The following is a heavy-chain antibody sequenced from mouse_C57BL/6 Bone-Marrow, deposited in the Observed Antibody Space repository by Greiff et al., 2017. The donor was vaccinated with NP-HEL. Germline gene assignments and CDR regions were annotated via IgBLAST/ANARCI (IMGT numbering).Heavy chain of an antibody. CDR3: ARDPTNGSSGYYAMDY. D-gene: IGHD1-1*01. V-gene: IGHV5-4*01. CDR2: ISDGGSYT. Sequence: EVHLVESGGGLVKPGGSLKLSCAASGFTFSSYAMSWVRQTPEKRLEWVATISDGGSYTYYPDNVKGRFTISRDNAKNNLYLQMSHLKSEDTAMYYCARDPTNGSSGYYAMDYWGQGTSVTVSS. CDR1: GFTFSSYA. J-gene: IGHJ4*01.